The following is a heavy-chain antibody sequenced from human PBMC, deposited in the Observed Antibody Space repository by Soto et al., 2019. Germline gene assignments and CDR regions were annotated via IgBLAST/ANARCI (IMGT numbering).Heavy chain of an antibody. CDR1: GFTFSSYG. V-gene: IGHV3-30*18. CDR3: AKDQRPFWSGYYCGLDY. CDR2: ISYDGSNK. J-gene: IGHJ4*02. D-gene: IGHD3-3*01. Sequence: GGSLRLSCAASGFTFSSYGMHWVRQAPGKGLEWVAVISYDGSNKYYADSVKGRFTISRDNSKNTLYLQMNSLRAEDTAVYYCAKDQRPFWSGYYCGLDYWGQGTLVTVSS.